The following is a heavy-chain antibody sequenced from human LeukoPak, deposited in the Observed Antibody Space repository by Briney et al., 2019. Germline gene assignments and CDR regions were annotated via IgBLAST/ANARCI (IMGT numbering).Heavy chain of an antibody. J-gene: IGHJ3*02. Sequence: SETLSLTCTVSGGSISSYYWSWIRQPPGKGLEWIGYIYYSGSTNYNPSLKSRVTISVDTSKNQFSLKLSSVTAADTAVYYCARGGYSGYDNGAFDIWGQGTMVTVSS. D-gene: IGHD5-12*01. CDR3: ARGGYSGYDNGAFDI. CDR2: IYYSGST. CDR1: GGSISSYY. V-gene: IGHV4-59*01.